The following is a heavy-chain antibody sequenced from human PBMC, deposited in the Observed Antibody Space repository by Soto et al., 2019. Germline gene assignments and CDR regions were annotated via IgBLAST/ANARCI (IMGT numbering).Heavy chain of an antibody. V-gene: IGHV1-18*01. Sequence: ASVKVSCKASGYTFTCYGISWVRQAPGQGLEWMGWISAYNGNTNYAQKLQGRVTMTTDTSTSTAYMELRSLRSDDTAVYYCARVPPPKWLFSYHFDYWGQGTLVTVSS. J-gene: IGHJ4*02. CDR2: ISAYNGNT. D-gene: IGHD3-22*01. CDR1: GYTFTCYG. CDR3: ARVPPPKWLFSYHFDY.